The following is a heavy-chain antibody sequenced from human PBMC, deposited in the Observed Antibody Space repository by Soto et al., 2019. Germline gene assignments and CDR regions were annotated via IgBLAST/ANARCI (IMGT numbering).Heavy chain of an antibody. J-gene: IGHJ4*02. Sequence: PSETLSLTCTVSGGSVHNGSYYWSWLRQPPGKGLEWIGYIYYTGTTNYNPSLKSHVTISVDTSKNQFSLKVKSVSAADTAVYFRARNSRGYIYGYYFDSWGQGTLVTVS. D-gene: IGHD5-18*01. V-gene: IGHV4-61*01. CDR1: GGSVHNGSYY. CDR2: IYYTGTT. CDR3: ARNSRGYIYGYYFDS.